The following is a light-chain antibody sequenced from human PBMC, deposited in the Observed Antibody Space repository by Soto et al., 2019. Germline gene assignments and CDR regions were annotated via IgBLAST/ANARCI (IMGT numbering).Light chain of an antibody. Sequence: DIQMTQSPSTLSASVGDRVTITCRASQSISSWLAWYQQRPGKAPNLLIYKASSLESGVPSRFSGSGSGTEFTLTIRSLQPDDFATYYCQQYDTYSRTFGQGTKVEI. V-gene: IGKV1-5*03. CDR3: QQYDTYSRT. CDR1: QSISSW. CDR2: KAS. J-gene: IGKJ1*01.